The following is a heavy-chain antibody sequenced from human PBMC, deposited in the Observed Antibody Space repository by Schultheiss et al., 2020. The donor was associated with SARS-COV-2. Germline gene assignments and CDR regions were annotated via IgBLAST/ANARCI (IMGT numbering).Heavy chain of an antibody. D-gene: IGHD3-16*01. Sequence: KVSCKASGGTFSSYAISWVRQAPGQGLEWMGRIIPILGIANYAQKFQGRVTITADKSTSTAYMELSSLRSEDTAVYYCAKMEGVRDAFDIWGQGTLVTVSS. CDR1: GGTFSSYA. CDR2: IIPILGIA. V-gene: IGHV1-69*04. CDR3: AKMEGVRDAFDI. J-gene: IGHJ4*02.